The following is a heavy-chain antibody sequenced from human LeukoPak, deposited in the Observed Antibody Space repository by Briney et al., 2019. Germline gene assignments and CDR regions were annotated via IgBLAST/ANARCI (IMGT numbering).Heavy chain of an antibody. CDR1: GYTFTIYY. Sequence: ASVKVSCKASGYTFTIYYIHWVRQAHGQGLEWMGVFNPNTGRPTYAQKFQGRVTMTSDTSTNAVYMEFSSLRSEDTAVYYCARGGYYYDSGSYYNHFDYWGQGTLVTVSS. J-gene: IGHJ4*02. CDR3: ARGGYYYDSGSYYNHFDY. CDR2: FNPNTGRP. V-gene: IGHV1-46*01. D-gene: IGHD3-10*01.